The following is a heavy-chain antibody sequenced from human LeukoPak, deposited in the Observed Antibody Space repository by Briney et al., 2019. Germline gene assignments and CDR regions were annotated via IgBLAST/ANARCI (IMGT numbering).Heavy chain of an antibody. CDR2: INQDGTEK. CDR1: GFTFSSYW. Sequence: GGSLRLSCAASGFTFSSYWMSWVRQAPGEGLEWVAKINQDGTEKAYVDSVRGRFTISRDNAKNSLFLQMNSLRAEDTAVYYCARGPLIEAAGTWWGQGTLVTVSS. V-gene: IGHV3-7*03. CDR3: ARGPLIEAAGTW. J-gene: IGHJ4*02. D-gene: IGHD6-13*01.